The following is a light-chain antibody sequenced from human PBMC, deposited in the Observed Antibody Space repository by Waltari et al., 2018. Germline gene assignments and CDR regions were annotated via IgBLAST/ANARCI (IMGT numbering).Light chain of an antibody. CDR3: QQYDGSSVT. CDR1: QTISGSL. Sequence: CRSSQTISGSLLTWYQQKPGQAPRLVSYGASIRATAIPDRFSGSGSVTDFTLTISRLEPEDFAVYYCQQYDGSSVTFGGGTKVEIK. V-gene: IGKV3-20*01. CDR2: GAS. J-gene: IGKJ4*01.